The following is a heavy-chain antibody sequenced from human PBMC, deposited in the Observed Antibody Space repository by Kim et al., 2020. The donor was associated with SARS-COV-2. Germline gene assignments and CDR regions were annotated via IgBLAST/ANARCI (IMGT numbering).Heavy chain of an antibody. J-gene: IGHJ4*02. CDR2: INQDGSEK. CDR1: GFTFSRYW. D-gene: IGHD1-26*01. V-gene: IGHV3-7*01. Sequence: GGSLRLFCGASGFTFSRYWMSWVRQAPEKGLEWVANINQDGSEKHYVDSVKGRFTISRDNVHSSLYLQMNNLRGDVTAVYYCARGGDTSGSPDGDYWGQGILVTVSS. CDR3: ARGGDTSGSPDGDY.